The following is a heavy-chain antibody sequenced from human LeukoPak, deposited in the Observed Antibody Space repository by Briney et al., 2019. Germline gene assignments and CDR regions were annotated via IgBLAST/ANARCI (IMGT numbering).Heavy chain of an antibody. CDR3: AREGLTGTIMFDY. CDR2: IYHSGST. D-gene: IGHD1-20*01. CDR1: GGPISSGGYY. V-gene: IGHV4-30-2*01. Sequence: SETLSLTCTVSGGPISSGGYYWSWIRQPPGKGLEWIGYIYHSGSTYYNPSLKSRVTISVDRSKNQFSLKLSSVTAADTAVYYCAREGLTGTIMFDYWGQGTLVTVSS. J-gene: IGHJ4*02.